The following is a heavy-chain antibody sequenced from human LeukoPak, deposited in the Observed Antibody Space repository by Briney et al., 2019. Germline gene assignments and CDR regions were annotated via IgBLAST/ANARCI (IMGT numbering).Heavy chain of an antibody. CDR2: IYYSGST. J-gene: IGHJ4*02. V-gene: IGHV4-39*01. Sequence: PSETLSLTCTVSGGSISSSSYYWGWIRQPQGKGLEWIVSIYYSGSTYDNPPLKTRVTISVDTSKNQLSLKLSSVTAADTAVYYCARLPQYGSGSYYSDYWGQGTLVTASP. D-gene: IGHD3-10*01. CDR3: ARLPQYGSGSYYSDY. CDR1: GGSISSSSYY.